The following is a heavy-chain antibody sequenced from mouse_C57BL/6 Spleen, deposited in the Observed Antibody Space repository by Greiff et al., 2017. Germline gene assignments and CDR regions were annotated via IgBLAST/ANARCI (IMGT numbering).Heavy chain of an antibody. Sequence: EVQVVESGGGLVQPGGSMKLSCVASGFTFSNYWMNWVRQSPEKGLEWVAQIRLKSDNYATHYAESVKGRFTISRDDSKSSVYLQMNNLRAEDTGIYYCTGSYDGYYDYAMDDWGQGTSVTVSS. CDR1: GFTFSNYW. J-gene: IGHJ4*01. V-gene: IGHV6-3*01. CDR2: IRLKSDNYAT. CDR3: TGSYDGYYDYAMDD. D-gene: IGHD2-3*01.